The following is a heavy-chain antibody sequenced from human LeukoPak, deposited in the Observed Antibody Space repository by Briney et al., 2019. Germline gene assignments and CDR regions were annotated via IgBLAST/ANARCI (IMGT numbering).Heavy chain of an antibody. Sequence: PGGSLRLSCAASGFTFSSYSMNWVRQAPGKGLEWVSYISSSSSTIYYADSVKGRFTISRDNAKNSLYLQMNSLRAEDTAVYYGARGLFGELLWGRYGMDVWGQGTTVTVSS. V-gene: IGHV3-48*04. J-gene: IGHJ6*02. CDR1: GFTFSSYS. CDR3: ARGLFGELLWGRYGMDV. D-gene: IGHD3-10*02. CDR2: ISSSSSTI.